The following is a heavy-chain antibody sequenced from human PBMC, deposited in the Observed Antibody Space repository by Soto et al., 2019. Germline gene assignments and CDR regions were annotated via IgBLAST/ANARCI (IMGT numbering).Heavy chain of an antibody. J-gene: IGHJ4*02. D-gene: IGHD6-13*01. CDR3: ARAPYSSSWFDY. CDR2: IYYSGST. CDR1: GGSISSGGYY. V-gene: IGHV4-31*03. Sequence: SETLSLTCTVSGGSISSGGYYWSWIRQHPGKGLEWIGYIYYSGSTYYNPSLKSRVTISGDTSKNQFSLKLSSVTAADTAVYYCARAPYSSSWFDYWGQGTLVTVSS.